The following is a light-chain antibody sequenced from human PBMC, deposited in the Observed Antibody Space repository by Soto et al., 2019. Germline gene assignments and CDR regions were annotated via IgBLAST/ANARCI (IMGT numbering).Light chain of an antibody. Sequence: QSALTQPRSVSGSPGQSVSISCTGTSSDVGGYNYVSWYQQHPGKAPKLLTYDVTKRPSGVPDRFSGSDSGNTASLTISGLQAEDEADYYCCSYAGSYSYVFGTGTKVTVL. V-gene: IGLV2-11*01. CDR3: CSYAGSYSYV. CDR2: DVT. J-gene: IGLJ1*01. CDR1: SSDVGGYNY.